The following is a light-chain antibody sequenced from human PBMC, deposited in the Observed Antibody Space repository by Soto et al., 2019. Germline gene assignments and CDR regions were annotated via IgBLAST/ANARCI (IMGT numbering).Light chain of an antibody. CDR2: DAS. V-gene: IGKV3-11*01. CDR1: QSVSSY. CDR3: QQRSNWPPLLP. Sequence: EIVLTKSPGAVSLSPGERATLSCRASQSVSSYLAWYQQKPGQAPRILIYDASNRATGMPARFSGSGSGTDFTLTISRLEPEDFAVYYCQQRSNWPPLLPFGGGTKVDIK. J-gene: IGKJ4*01.